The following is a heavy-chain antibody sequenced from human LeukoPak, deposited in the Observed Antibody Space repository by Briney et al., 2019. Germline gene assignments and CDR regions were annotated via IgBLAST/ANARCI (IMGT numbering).Heavy chain of an antibody. D-gene: IGHD1-26*01. V-gene: IGHV1-18*01. J-gene: IGHJ4*02. CDR3: ARFNSGSYRWCLDY. CDR1: GYTFTSYG. CDR2: ISAYNGNT. Sequence: GASVKVSCKASGYTFTSYGISWVRQAPGQGLEWMGWISAYNGNTNYAQKLQGRVTMTTDTSTSTAYMELRSLRSDDTAVYYCARFNSGSYRWCLDYWGQGTLVTVSS.